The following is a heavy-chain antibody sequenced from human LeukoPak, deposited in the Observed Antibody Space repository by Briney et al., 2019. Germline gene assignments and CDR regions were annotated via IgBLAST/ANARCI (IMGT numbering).Heavy chain of an antibody. CDR2: ISFDGNNK. CDR3: VRMAGKGKLPDY. CDR1: GFTFSSYA. J-gene: IGHJ4*02. V-gene: IGHV3-30-3*01. D-gene: IGHD6-19*01. Sequence: GGSLRPSCAASGFTFSSYAMHWVRQAPGKGLEWVAVISFDGNNKYYADSVKGRFTISRDNSRNTLYLQMNSLRAEDTAVYYCVRMAGKGKLPDYWGQGTLVTVSS.